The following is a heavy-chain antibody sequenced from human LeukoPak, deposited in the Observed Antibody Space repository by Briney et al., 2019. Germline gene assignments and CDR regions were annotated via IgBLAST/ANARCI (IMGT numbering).Heavy chain of an antibody. CDR2: ISAYSGHA. J-gene: IGHJ4*02. CDR3: ARVLGDGHDPAHY. D-gene: IGHD5-12*01. V-gene: IGHV1-18*01. CDR1: GYTFTSYG. Sequence: ASVKVSCKSFGYTFTSYGISWVRQAPGQGLEWMGWISAYSGHANYAQELQGRVTMTTDTSTSTAYMELRSLRSDDTAMYYCARVLGDGHDPAHYWGQGTLVTVSS.